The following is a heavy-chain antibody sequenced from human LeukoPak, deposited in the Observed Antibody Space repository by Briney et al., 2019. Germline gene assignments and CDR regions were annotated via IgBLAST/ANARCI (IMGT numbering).Heavy chain of an antibody. CDR2: IYSGDSGVST. J-gene: IGHJ6*02. CDR1: GFSVSKTY. V-gene: IGHV3-53*04. CDR3: ARSAARLRYYYAMDV. Sequence: GGSLRLSCAASGFSVSKTYMSCVCQAPGKGLGWVSVIYSGDSGVSTYYADSVKGRFTISRHNSKNTLYLQMSSLRAEDTAVYFCARSAARLRYYYAMDVWGQGTTVTVCS. D-gene: IGHD6-6*01.